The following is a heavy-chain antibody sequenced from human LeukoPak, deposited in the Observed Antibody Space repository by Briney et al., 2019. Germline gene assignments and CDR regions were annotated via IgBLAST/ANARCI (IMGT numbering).Heavy chain of an antibody. D-gene: IGHD3-10*01. CDR1: GGSISSYY. Sequence: SETLSLTCTVSGGSISSYYWSWIRQPPGKGLEWIGYIYYSGSTNYNPSLKSRVTISIDTSKNQFSLKLSSVTAADTAVYYCARRRVWFGEYSYYYYGMDVWGQGTTVTASS. V-gene: IGHV4-59*08. CDR3: ARRRVWFGEYSYYYYGMDV. J-gene: IGHJ6*02. CDR2: IYYSGST.